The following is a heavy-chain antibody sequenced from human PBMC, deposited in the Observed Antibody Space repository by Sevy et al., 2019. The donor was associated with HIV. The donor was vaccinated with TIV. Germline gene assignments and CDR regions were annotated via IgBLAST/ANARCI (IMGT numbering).Heavy chain of an antibody. D-gene: IGHD6-13*01. J-gene: IGHJ3*02. CDR1: GGSISSYY. CDR2: IYTSGST. CDR3: ERDWRNRQQLGFDAFDI. V-gene: IGHV4-4*07. Sequence: SETLSLTCTVSGGSISSYYWSWIRQPAGKGLEWIGRIYTSGSTNYNPSLKSRVTMSVDTSKNQFSLKLRSVTAADTAVYYCERDWRNRQQLGFDAFDIWGQGTMVTVSS.